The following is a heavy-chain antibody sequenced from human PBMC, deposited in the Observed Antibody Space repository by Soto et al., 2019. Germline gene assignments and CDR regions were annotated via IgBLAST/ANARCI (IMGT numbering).Heavy chain of an antibody. CDR3: AHRGQWLGLLDFDY. D-gene: IGHD6-19*01. CDR2: IYWDDDK. V-gene: IGHV2-5*02. Sequence: QITLKESGPTLVKPTQTLTLTCTFSGFSLSTSGVGVGWIRQPPGKALEWLALIYWDDDKRYSPSLKSRLTITKDTSKDQGVLTMTTMDPVDTATYYCAHRGQWLGLLDFDYWGQGTLVTVSS. CDR1: GFSLSTSGVG. J-gene: IGHJ4*02.